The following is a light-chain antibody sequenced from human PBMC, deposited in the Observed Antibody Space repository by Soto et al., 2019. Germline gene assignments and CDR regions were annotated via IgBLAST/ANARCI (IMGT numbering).Light chain of an antibody. V-gene: IGKV3-20*01. J-gene: IGKJ2*01. CDR1: QRVTSSH. Sequence: IVLTQTPGTLSLSPGEKATLSCRASQRVTSSHLACYQQKPGQAPSLLICRASTRATGIPDSFSGSGSDTDFSLTIRRLDPEDFAMYYCLLYFSPDRYTFGSGT. CDR2: RAS. CDR3: LLYFSPDRYT.